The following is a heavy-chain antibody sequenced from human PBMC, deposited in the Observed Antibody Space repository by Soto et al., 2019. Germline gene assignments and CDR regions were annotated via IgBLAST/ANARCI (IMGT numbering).Heavy chain of an antibody. J-gene: IGHJ6*02. CDR1: GFTFSSYG. CDR3: ARERYSSSPHYYYYGMDV. D-gene: IGHD6-6*01. Sequence: PGGSLRLSCAASGFTFSSYGMHWVRQAPGKGLEWVAVIWYDGSNKYYADSVKGRFTISRDNSKNTLYLQMNSLRAEDTAVYYCARERYSSSPHYYYYGMDVWGQGTTVTVSS. CDR2: IWYDGSNK. V-gene: IGHV3-33*01.